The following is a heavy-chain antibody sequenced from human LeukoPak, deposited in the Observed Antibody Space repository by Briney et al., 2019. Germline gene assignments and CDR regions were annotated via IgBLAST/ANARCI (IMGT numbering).Heavy chain of an antibody. V-gene: IGHV3-30*18. Sequence: GGSLRLSCIASGFTFNKYGMHWVRQAPGKGLEWVAVRSDDGSAQHYADSVRVRFTISRDNSKNTLSLQMNSLRPEDTAMYFCAKDRDPYSSGTWDSWGQGTLVIVSS. CDR3: AKDRDPYSSGTWDS. J-gene: IGHJ1*01. CDR1: GFTFNKYG. CDR2: RSDDGSAQ. D-gene: IGHD3-22*01.